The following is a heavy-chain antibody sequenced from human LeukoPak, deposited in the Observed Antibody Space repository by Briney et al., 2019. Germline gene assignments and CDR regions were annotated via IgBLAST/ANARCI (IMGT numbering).Heavy chain of an antibody. CDR3: ARGRRILGGPENAGDFFDF. V-gene: IGHV1-2*02. CDR1: GCTLTDYY. D-gene: IGHD3-16*01. J-gene: IGHJ4*01. Sequence: ASVKVSCKASGCTLTDYYLHWVRQAPGQGLKWMGWINPNSGATHYAQSFQARVTMTRDTSIASSYMELTGLESDDTAVYYCARGRRILGGPENAGDFFDFWGQGSLVTVSS. CDR2: INPNSGAT.